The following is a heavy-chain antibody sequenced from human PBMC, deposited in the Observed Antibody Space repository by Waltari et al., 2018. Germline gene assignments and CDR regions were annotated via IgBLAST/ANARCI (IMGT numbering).Heavy chain of an antibody. CDR1: GYSISSGYY. D-gene: IGHD6-13*01. V-gene: IGHV4-38-2*02. CDR2: IYHSGPT. J-gene: IGHJ6*02. Sequence: QVQLEESGPGLVKPSETLSLTCTVSGYSISSGYYWGWIRQPPGKDLEWIGSIYHSGPTYYNPSLGRRVSISLDMSKNQFSLRLTSVIAADTAVYYCARDGGTAALGPLYHGVDVWGQGTTVTVSS. CDR3: ARDGGTAALGPLYHGVDV.